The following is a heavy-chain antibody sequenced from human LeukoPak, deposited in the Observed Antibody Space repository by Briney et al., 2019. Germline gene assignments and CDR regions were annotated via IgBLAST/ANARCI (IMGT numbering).Heavy chain of an antibody. CDR2: INHSGST. CDR3: ARQRGMSNPYHPTGYYYYYMDV. Sequence: PSETLSLTCTVSGGSISSYYWSWIRQPPGKGLEWIGEINHSGSTNYNPSLKSRVTISVDTSKNQFSLKLSSVTAADTAVYYCARQRGMSNPYHPTGYYYYYMDVWGKGTTVTVSS. D-gene: IGHD1-14*01. CDR1: GGSISSYY. V-gene: IGHV4-34*01. J-gene: IGHJ6*03.